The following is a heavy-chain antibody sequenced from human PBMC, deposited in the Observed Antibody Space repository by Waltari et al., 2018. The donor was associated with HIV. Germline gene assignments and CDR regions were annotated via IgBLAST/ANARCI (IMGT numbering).Heavy chain of an antibody. J-gene: IGHJ6*02. CDR1: GFSLSNARMG. V-gene: IGHV2-26*01. D-gene: IGHD2-15*01. CDR2: IFSNDEK. Sequence: QVTLKESGPVLVKPTETLTLTCTVSGFSLSNARMGVSWIRQPPGKALEWLAHIFSNDEKSYSTSLKSRLTISKDTSKSQVVLTMTNMDPVDTATYYCARILGQGGCSGGSCYLTVYGMDVWGQGTTVTVSS. CDR3: ARILGQGGCSGGSCYLTVYGMDV.